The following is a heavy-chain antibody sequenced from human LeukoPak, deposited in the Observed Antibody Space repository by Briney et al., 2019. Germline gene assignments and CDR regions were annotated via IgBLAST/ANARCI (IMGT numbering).Heavy chain of an antibody. CDR1: GGSITSSSYY. D-gene: IGHD5-18*01. Sequence: PSETLSLTCTVSGGSITSSSYYWGWLRQPPGKGLEWIGSIYYSGSTYYNPSLKSRVTISVDTSKNQFSLKLSSVTAADTAVYYCARHEGYSYGGWFDPWGQGTLVTVSS. CDR3: ARHEGYSYGGWFDP. V-gene: IGHV4-39*01. CDR2: IYYSGST. J-gene: IGHJ5*02.